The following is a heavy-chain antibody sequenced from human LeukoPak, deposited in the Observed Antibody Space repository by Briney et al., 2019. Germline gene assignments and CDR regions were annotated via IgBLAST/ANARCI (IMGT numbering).Heavy chain of an antibody. D-gene: IGHD6-19*01. J-gene: IGHJ4*02. CDR2: INPSGGST. Sequence: ASVTVSFKASGYTFTIYYMHWVRQAPGQGLEWMGIINPSGGSTSYAQKFQGRVTMTRDTSTSTVYMELSSLRSEDTAVYYCAREIAVAGTGYFDYWGQGTLVTVSS. CDR3: AREIAVAGTGYFDY. V-gene: IGHV1-46*01. CDR1: GYTFTIYY.